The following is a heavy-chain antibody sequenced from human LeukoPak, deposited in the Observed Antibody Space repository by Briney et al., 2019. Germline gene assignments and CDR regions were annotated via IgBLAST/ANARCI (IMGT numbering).Heavy chain of an antibody. CDR2: INPNSGAT. Sequence: ASVKVSCESSGYTFTSYYIHWVRQAPGQGLEWMGWINPNSGATTSAQKFHDTLTMTRDTSINTAYMELRWLRSVDTAVYLCAIGSGVPDSNGFHYFDYWGQGTLVTVSS. CDR1: GYTFTSYY. V-gene: IGHV1-2*02. CDR3: AIGSGVPDSNGFHYFDY. J-gene: IGHJ4*02. D-gene: IGHD3-22*01.